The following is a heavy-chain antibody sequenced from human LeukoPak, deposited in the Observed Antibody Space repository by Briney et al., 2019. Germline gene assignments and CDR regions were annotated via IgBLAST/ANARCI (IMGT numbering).Heavy chain of an antibody. Sequence: GRSLRLSCAASGFTLGSYGMQWARQAPGKGLEWVAFISYDGSNESFGDSVKGRFTISRDNSNNTLYLQMKSLRAEDTGVYYCARGNREDVYWAVPAVEFDYWGQGTLVTVP. J-gene: IGHJ4*02. D-gene: IGHD2-2*01. CDR1: GFTLGSYG. CDR2: ISYDGSNE. CDR3: ARGNREDVYWAVPAVEFDY. V-gene: IGHV3-33*05.